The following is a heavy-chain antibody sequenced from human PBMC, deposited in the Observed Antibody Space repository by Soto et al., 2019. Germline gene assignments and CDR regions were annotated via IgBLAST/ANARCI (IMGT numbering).Heavy chain of an antibody. CDR1: GDSISSGGYY. CDR3: ARGGSTGIAAADT. V-gene: IGHV4-31*03. J-gene: IGHJ5*02. Sequence: SETLSLTCTVSGDSISSGGYYWPWIRQHPGKGLEWIGYIYYSGSTYYNPSLKSRVTISVDTSKNQFSLKLISVTAADTAVYYCARGGSTGIAAADTWGQGTLVTVS. CDR2: IYYSGST. D-gene: IGHD6-13*01.